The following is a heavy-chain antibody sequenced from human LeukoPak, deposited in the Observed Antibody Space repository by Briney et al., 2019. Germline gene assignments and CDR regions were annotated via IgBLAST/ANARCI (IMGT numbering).Heavy chain of an antibody. D-gene: IGHD6-19*01. CDR3: ARDYPYIGWYYFDY. J-gene: IGHJ4*02. CDR1: GYTFTSYD. CDR2: MNPNSGNT. Sequence: ASVKVSCKASGYTFTSYDINWVRQATGRGLEWMGWMNPNSGNTGYAQKFQGRVTMTRNTSISTAYMELSSLRSEDTAVYYCARDYPYIGWYYFDYWGQGTLVTVSS. V-gene: IGHV1-8*01.